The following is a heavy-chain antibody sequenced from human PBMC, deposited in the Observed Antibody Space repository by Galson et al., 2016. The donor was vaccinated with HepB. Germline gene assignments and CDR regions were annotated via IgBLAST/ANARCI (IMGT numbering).Heavy chain of an antibody. D-gene: IGHD7-27*01. V-gene: IGHV1-3*01. CDR3: AHSRLTAWGNDGFDI. Sequence: CKASGYTFTCYGLHWVRQAPGQRLEWMGWISACNGNTKYSQKFQGRLTITKDTSKNHVDLTMTRLDPVDTGTYYCAHSRLTAWGNDGFDIWGQGTMVTVSP. CDR2: ISACNGNT. J-gene: IGHJ3*02. CDR1: GYTFTCYG.